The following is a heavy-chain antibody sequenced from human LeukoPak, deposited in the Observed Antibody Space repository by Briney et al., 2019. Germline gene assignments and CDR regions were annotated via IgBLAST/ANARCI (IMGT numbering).Heavy chain of an antibody. V-gene: IGHV3-64*01. Sequence: PGGSLRLSCAASGFTFSSYAMPWVRQAPGKGLEYVSAISSNGGSTYYANSVKGRFTISRDNSKNTLYLQMGSLRAEDMAVYYCARDGQATGGAFDIWGQGTMVTVSS. CDR2: ISSNGGST. D-gene: IGHD5-12*01. CDR1: GFTFSSYA. J-gene: IGHJ3*02. CDR3: ARDGQATGGAFDI.